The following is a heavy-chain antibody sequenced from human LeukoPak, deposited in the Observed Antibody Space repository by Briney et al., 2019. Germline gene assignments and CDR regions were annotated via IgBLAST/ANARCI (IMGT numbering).Heavy chain of an antibody. V-gene: IGHV3-7*01. J-gene: IGHJ4*02. D-gene: IGHD3-22*01. CDR3: AREGYYDSNARFDY. Sequence: PGGSLRLSSAASGFTFSSYWMSWVRQAPGKGLEWLANIKQDGSEKYYVDSVKGRFTISRDNAKNSLYLQMNSLRAEDTAAYYCAREGYYDSNARFDYWGQGTLVTVSS. CDR2: IKQDGSEK. CDR1: GFTFSSYW.